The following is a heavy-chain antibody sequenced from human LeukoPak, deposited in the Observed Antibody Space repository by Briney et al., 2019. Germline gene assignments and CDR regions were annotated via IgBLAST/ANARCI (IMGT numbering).Heavy chain of an antibody. Sequence: PSETLSLTCTVSGGSISSSSYYWGWIRQPPGKGLEWIGRIYYSGSTYYNPSLKSRVTISVDTSKNQFSLKLSSVTAADTAVYYCARLRIADYYDFWSGYRTHHNWFDPWGQGTLVTVSS. J-gene: IGHJ5*02. D-gene: IGHD3-3*01. CDR1: GGSISSSSYY. CDR2: IYYSGST. CDR3: ARLRIADYYDFWSGYRTHHNWFDP. V-gene: IGHV4-39*01.